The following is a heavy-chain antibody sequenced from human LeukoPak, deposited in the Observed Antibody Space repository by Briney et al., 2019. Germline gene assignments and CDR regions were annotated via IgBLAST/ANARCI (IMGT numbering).Heavy chain of an antibody. V-gene: IGHV4-59*01. Sequence: PSETLSLTCAVYGGSFSGYYWSWIRQPPGKGLEWIGYIYYSGSTNYNPSLKSRVTISVDTSKNQFSLKLSSVTAADTAVYYCAREDGRDYGGKGLGYWGQGTLVTVSS. J-gene: IGHJ4*02. D-gene: IGHD4-23*01. CDR2: IYYSGST. CDR3: AREDGRDYGGKGLGY. CDR1: GGSFSGYY.